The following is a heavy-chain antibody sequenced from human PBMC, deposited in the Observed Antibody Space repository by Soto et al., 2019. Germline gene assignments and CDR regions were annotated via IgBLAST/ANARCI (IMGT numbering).Heavy chain of an antibody. Sequence: QVQLVESGGGVVQPGRSLRLSCTASRFIFSNYAMHWVRQAPGKGLEWVAIISYDGSNKYYADSVKGRFTISRDNSKSTLYLQMSNLRHEDTAVYYCARGRCSGGSCYLAYYYYGMDVWGQGTTVTVSS. D-gene: IGHD2-15*01. J-gene: IGHJ6*02. CDR2: ISYDGSNK. CDR3: ARGRCSGGSCYLAYYYYGMDV. CDR1: RFIFSNYA. V-gene: IGHV3-30-3*01.